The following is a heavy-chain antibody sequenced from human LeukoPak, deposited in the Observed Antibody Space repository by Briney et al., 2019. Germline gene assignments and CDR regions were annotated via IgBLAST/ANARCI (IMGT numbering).Heavy chain of an antibody. J-gene: IGHJ4*02. D-gene: IGHD3-22*01. V-gene: IGHV3-66*01. Sequence: GGSLRLSCAASGFTVSSNYMSWVRQAPGKGLEWVSVIYSGGSTYYADSVKGRFTISRDNSKNTLYLQMNSLRAEDTAVYYCAREVRYYYDSSGYYYFDYWGQGTLVTVSS. CDR3: AREVRYYYDSSGYYYFDY. CDR1: GFTVSSNY. CDR2: IYSGGST.